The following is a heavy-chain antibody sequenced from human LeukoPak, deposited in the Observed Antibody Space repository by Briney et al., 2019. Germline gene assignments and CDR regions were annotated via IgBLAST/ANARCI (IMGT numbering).Heavy chain of an antibody. CDR2: IKQDRSEK. V-gene: IGHV3-7*03. J-gene: IGHJ4*02. D-gene: IGHD4-17*01. CDR1: GFPFSDYG. CDR3: AKDSIFDDYGDHGDY. Sequence: PGGSLRLSCAASGFPFSDYGMYWVRQAPGKGLEWVANIKQDRSEKYYVDSVKGRFTISRDNAKNSLYLQMNSLRAEDAAVYYCAKDSIFDDYGDHGDYWGQGTLVTVSS.